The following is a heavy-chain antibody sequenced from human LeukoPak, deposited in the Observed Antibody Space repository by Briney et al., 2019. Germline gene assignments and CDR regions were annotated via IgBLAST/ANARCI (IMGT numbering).Heavy chain of an antibody. Sequence: ASVKVSCKASGGSFSSYGFSWVRQAPGQGLEWMGRIIPIIGVGKYAQKFQGRVTITADKSTTTTYMELSSLRSEDTGMYYCARGNIAAAGEGYLHRGQGTLVTVSS. CDR1: GGSFSSYG. CDR3: ARGNIAAAGEGYLH. J-gene: IGHJ1*01. V-gene: IGHV1-69*04. CDR2: IIPIIGVG. D-gene: IGHD6-13*01.